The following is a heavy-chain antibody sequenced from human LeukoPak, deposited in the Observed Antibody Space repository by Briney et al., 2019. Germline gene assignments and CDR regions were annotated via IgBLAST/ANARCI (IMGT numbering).Heavy chain of an antibody. J-gene: IGHJ4*02. CDR2: ISSASTYI. CDR1: GFTFSDYA. CDR3: ARGQWPDY. V-gene: IGHV3-21*01. D-gene: IGHD6-19*01. Sequence: GGSLRLSCAASGFTFSDYAMSWVRQAPGKGLECVSSISSASTYIYNADSAKGRFTISRDNAKNSLYLQMDSLRVEDTAVYYCARGQWPDYWGQGTLVTVSS.